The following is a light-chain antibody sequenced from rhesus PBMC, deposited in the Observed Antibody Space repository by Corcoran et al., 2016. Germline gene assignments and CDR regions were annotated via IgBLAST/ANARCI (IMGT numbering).Light chain of an antibody. V-gene: IGKV1-25*01. J-gene: IGKJ2*01. CDR2: EAS. Sequence: DIQMTQSPSSLSASVGDRVTITCRASQGITNDLAWYQQKPGETPKLLIYEASSLQSGIPSRFSGSGSGTDFTLTISSLQSEDCATYYCQHYYSTPYSFGQGTKVEIK. CDR1: QGITND. CDR3: QHYYSTPYS.